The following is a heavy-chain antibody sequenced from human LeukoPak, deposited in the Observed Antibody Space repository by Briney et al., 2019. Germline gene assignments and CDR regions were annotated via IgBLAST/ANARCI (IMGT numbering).Heavy chain of an antibody. V-gene: IGHV3-74*01. D-gene: IGHD6-13*01. CDR3: AKRIAAAAAPYYFDY. J-gene: IGHJ4*02. Sequence: GGSLRLSCAASGFTFSSYWMHWVRQAPGKGLLWVSRINSDGSSTSYADSVKGRFTISRDNAKNTLYLQMNSLRAEDTAVYYCAKRIAAAAAPYYFDYWGQGTLVTVSS. CDR1: GFTFSSYW. CDR2: INSDGSST.